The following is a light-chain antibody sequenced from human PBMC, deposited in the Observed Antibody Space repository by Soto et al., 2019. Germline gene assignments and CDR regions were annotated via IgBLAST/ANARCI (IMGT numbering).Light chain of an antibody. Sequence: DIQMTQSPSSLSAFVGDRVTITCQASQDINIYLNWYQQKPGKAPKLLIYDASNLATGVPSKFSGSRSGTDFTFSISSPQPEDIATYYCQQYGNLPLTFGGGTKVEI. J-gene: IGKJ4*01. CDR2: DAS. V-gene: IGKV1-33*01. CDR1: QDINIY. CDR3: QQYGNLPLT.